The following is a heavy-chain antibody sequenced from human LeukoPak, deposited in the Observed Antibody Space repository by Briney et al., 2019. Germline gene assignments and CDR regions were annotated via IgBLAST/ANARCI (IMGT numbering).Heavy chain of an antibody. CDR1: GGSISSYY. CDR2: IYNSGST. J-gene: IGHJ4*02. Sequence: SETLSLTCTVSGGSISSYYWNWIRQPPGKGLEWIGYIYNSGSTNNNPSLKSRVTISVDTSKKQFSLKLSSVTAADTAVYYCARETPYGSGSYPFDYWGQGNLVTVSS. D-gene: IGHD3-10*01. CDR3: ARETPYGSGSYPFDY. V-gene: IGHV4-59*01.